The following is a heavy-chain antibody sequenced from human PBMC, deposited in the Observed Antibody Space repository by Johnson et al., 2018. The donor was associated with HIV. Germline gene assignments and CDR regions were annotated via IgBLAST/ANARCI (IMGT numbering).Heavy chain of an antibody. D-gene: IGHD1-7*01. V-gene: IGHV3-30*04. Sequence: QVQLVESGGVVVQPGGSLRLSCEASGFTFDDYAMHWVRQPPGKGLEWVAVISYDGSNKYYADSVKGRFTISRDNSKNTLYLQMNSLRAEDTAVYYCAFRHNWNYGDVFDIWGQGTMVTVSS. CDR3: AFRHNWNYGDVFDI. CDR1: GFTFDDYA. CDR2: ISYDGSNK. J-gene: IGHJ3*02.